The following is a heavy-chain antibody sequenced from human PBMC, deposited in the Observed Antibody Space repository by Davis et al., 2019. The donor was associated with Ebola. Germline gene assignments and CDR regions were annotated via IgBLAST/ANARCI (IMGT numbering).Heavy chain of an antibody. J-gene: IGHJ4*02. Sequence: GESLKISCAASGFTFSSYSMNWVRQAPGQGLEWVSSISSSSSYIYYADSVKGRFTISRDNAKNSLYLQMNSLRAEDTAVYYCAREREAARFDYWGQGTLVTVSS. D-gene: IGHD6-6*01. CDR3: AREREAARFDY. V-gene: IGHV3-21*01. CDR2: ISSSSSYI. CDR1: GFTFSSYS.